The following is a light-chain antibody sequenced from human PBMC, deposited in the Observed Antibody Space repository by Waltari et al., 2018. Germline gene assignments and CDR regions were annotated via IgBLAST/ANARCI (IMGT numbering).Light chain of an antibody. CDR1: QSIIKY. Sequence: TLSCRASQSIIKYLAWYQKKPGQAPRLLIYHTSIRAAGIPDRFSGSGSGTDFSLFISRLEPEDFAVYYCQHYVSLPATFGQGTKVEIK. V-gene: IGKV3-20*01. CDR2: HTS. CDR3: QHYVSLPAT. J-gene: IGKJ1*01.